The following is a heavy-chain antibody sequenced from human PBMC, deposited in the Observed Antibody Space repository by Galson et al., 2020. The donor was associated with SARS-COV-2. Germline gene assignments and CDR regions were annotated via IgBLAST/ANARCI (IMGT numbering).Heavy chain of an antibody. CDR3: ARPYSGGYLSLFGY. D-gene: IGHD1-26*01. CDR2: ISYDGSNK. Sequence: GGSLRLSCAASGFTFSSYAMHWVRQAPGKGLEWVAVISYDGSNKYYADSVKGRFTISRDNSKNTLYLQMNSLRAEDTAVYYCARPYSGGYLSLFGYWGQGTLVTVSS. CDR1: GFTFSSYA. V-gene: IGHV3-30*01. J-gene: IGHJ4*02.